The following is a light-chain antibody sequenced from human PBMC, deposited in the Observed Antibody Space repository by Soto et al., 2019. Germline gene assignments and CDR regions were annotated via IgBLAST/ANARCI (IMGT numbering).Light chain of an antibody. CDR3: SSYTRSSTPYV. J-gene: IGLJ1*01. Sequence: QSALTQPASVSGSPGQSITISCTGTSSDVGGYNYVSWYQQHPGKAPKLMIYEVSNRPSRVSNRFYGSKSGNTASLTISGLQAEDEADYYCSSYTRSSTPYVYGTGTQLTVL. CDR1: SSDVGGYNY. CDR2: EVS. V-gene: IGLV2-14*01.